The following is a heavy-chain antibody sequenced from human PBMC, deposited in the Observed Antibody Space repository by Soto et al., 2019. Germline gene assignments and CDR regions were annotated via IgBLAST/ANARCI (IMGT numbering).Heavy chain of an antibody. CDR1: GGTFSSYT. D-gene: IGHD3-22*01. CDR3: ARAGITMIGNWFDP. CDR2: IIPILGIA. V-gene: IGHV1-69*02. Sequence: SVKVSCKASGGTFSSYTISWVRQAPGQGLEWMGRIIPILGIANYAQKFQGRVTITADKSTNTAYMELSSLRSEDTAVYYCARAGITMIGNWFDPWGQGTLVTVSS. J-gene: IGHJ5*02.